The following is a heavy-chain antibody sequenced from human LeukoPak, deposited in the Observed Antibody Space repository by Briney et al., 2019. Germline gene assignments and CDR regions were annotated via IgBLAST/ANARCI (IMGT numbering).Heavy chain of an antibody. D-gene: IGHD3-22*01. V-gene: IGHV4-31*03. J-gene: IGHJ3*02. Sequence: SETLSLTCTVSGGSISSGGYYWRWIRRHPGKGLEWIGYIYYSGSTYYNPSLKSRVTISVDTSKNQFSLKLSSVTAADTAVYYCARHYDTSGGAFDIWGQGTMVTVSS. CDR2: IYYSGST. CDR1: GGSISSGGYY. CDR3: ARHYDTSGGAFDI.